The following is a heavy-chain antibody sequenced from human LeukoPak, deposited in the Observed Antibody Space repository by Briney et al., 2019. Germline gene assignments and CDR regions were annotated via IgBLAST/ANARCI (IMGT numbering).Heavy chain of an antibody. CDR2: IIPIFGTA. J-gene: IGHJ6*02. CDR3: ARVTSYCSSTSCHIGYYYYGMDV. CDR1: GGTFSSYA. V-gene: IGHV1-69*13. Sequence: SVKVSCKASGGTFSSYAISWVRQAPGQGLEWMGGIIPIFGTANYAQKFQGRVTITADESTSTAYMELSSLRSEDTAVYYCARVTSYCSSTSCHIGYYYYGMDVWGQGTTVTVSS. D-gene: IGHD2-2*01.